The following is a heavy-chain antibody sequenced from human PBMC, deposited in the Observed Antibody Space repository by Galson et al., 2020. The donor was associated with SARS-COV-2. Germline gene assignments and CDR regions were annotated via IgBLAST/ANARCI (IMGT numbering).Heavy chain of an antibody. CDR1: GFTFSNFD. J-gene: IGHJ4*02. CDR3: ARGDSGAWYYFTY. V-gene: IGHV3-33*01. D-gene: IGHD6-19*01. CDR2: IWYDGTNK. Sequence: LSLTCAASGFTFSNFDMHWVRQAPGKGLEWVAIIWYDGTNKYYADSVKGRFTISRDNSKNTLYLQMNSLRGEDTAVYYCARGDSGAWYYFTYWGQGTLVTVSS.